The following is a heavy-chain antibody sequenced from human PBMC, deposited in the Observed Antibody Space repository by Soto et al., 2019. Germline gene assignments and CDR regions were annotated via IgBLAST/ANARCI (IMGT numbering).Heavy chain of an antibody. V-gene: IGHV4-4*02. CDR3: ASVGSDYDNSGYYLP. Sequence: PSETLSLTCIVSGGSVNSSNWWSWVRQPPGKGLEWIGEIYHSGSTTYNPSLKSRATISVDKSENQFSLRLKSVTAADTAVYYCASVGSDYDNSGYYLPWGPGTLVTVSS. J-gene: IGHJ5*02. CDR1: GGSVNSSNW. CDR2: IYHSGST. D-gene: IGHD3-22*01.